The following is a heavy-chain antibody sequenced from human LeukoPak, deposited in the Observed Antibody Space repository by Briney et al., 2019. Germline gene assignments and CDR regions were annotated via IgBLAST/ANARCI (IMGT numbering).Heavy chain of an antibody. V-gene: IGHV3-23*01. CDR2: ISGSGDNT. Sequence: GGSLRLSCAASGFTFTNYAMSWVRQAPGKGLEWVSGISGSGDNTYYADSVKGRFTISRDNSKNTLYVQVNSLGTEDTAAYYCAKGSYYDSSGSFYFDYWGQGTLVTVSS. CDR1: GFTFTNYA. D-gene: IGHD3-22*01. CDR3: AKGSYYDSSGSFYFDY. J-gene: IGHJ4*02.